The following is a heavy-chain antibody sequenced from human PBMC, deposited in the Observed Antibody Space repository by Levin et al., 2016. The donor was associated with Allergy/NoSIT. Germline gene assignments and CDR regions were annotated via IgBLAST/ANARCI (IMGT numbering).Heavy chain of an antibody. J-gene: IGHJ4*02. CDR3: AKGGDFWTNYGSQ. V-gene: IGHV3-23*01. D-gene: IGHD3/OR15-3a*01. CDR2: LSGSGAST. Sequence: VRQAPGKGLEWVSGLSGSGASTFYADSVRGRFTISRDNSKNTLYLQMNNLRAEDTAVYYCAKGGDFWTNYGSQWGQGTLVTVSS.